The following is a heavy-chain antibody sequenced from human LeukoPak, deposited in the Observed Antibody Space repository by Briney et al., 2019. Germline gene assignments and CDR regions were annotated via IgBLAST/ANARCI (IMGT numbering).Heavy chain of an antibody. J-gene: IGHJ5*02. CDR3: ARDRYSSSGYNWFDP. Sequence: SVKVSCKASGGTFSSYAISRVRQAPGQGLEWMGGIIPIFGTANYAQKFQGRVTITADESTSTAYMELSSLRSEDTAVYYCARDRYSSSGYNWFDPWGRGTLVTVSS. CDR2: IIPIFGTA. D-gene: IGHD6-13*01. CDR1: GGTFSSYA. V-gene: IGHV1-69*01.